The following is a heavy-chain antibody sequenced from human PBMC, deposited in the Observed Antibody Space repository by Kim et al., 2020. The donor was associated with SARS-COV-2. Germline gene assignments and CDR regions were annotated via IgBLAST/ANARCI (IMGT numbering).Heavy chain of an antibody. V-gene: IGHV3-9*01. J-gene: IGHJ4*02. D-gene: IGHD6-13*01. CDR3: AKAARSSSRNFDS. Sequence: GDTESVKGRFTISRDNAKQSIYVQMNSLRVADTAVYYCAKAARSSSRNFDSWGQGTLVTVSS.